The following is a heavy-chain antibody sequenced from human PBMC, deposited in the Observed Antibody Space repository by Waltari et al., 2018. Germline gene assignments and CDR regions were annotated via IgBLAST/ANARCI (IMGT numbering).Heavy chain of an antibody. CDR2: IYTSGST. D-gene: IGHD2-15*01. CDR3: ARDRGYCSGGSCSVAFDY. CDR1: GGSISSYY. Sequence: QVQLQESGPGLVKPSETLSLTCTVSGGSISSYYWSWIRQPAGKGREWIGRIYTSGSTNCDPSLKSRVTMSVDTSKNPCSLKLGSVTAADTAVYYCARDRGYCSGGSCSVAFDYWGQGTLVTVSA. J-gene: IGHJ4*02. V-gene: IGHV4-4*07.